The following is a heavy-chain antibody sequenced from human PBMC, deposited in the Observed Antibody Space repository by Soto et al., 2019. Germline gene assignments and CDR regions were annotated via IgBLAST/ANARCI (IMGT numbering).Heavy chain of an antibody. CDR1: GYTFTSYA. CDR2: INAGNGNT. Sequence: QVQLVQSGAEEKKPGASVKVSCKASGYTFTSYAMHWVRQAPGQRLEWMGWINAGNGNTKYSQKFQGRGTITRDTSASTAYMELSSLRSEDTAVYYCARVLVGATPVDYWGQGTLVTVSS. V-gene: IGHV1-3*05. CDR3: ARVLVGATPVDY. J-gene: IGHJ4*02. D-gene: IGHD1-26*01.